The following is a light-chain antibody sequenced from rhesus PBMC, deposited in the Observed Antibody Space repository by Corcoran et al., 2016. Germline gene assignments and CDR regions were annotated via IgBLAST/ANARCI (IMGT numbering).Light chain of an antibody. V-gene: IGKV3-24*04. J-gene: IGKJ1*01. CDR1: QSVGSS. CDR2: GAS. Sequence: EIVMTQSPATLSLSPGERATLSCRASQSVGSSLAWYQQKPGQAPRLLIEGASSRANGIPDRFSGSGAGTVFTLTISSLEPEDVAVYYCLQLSNWPRTFGQGTKVEIK. CDR3: LQLSNWPRT.